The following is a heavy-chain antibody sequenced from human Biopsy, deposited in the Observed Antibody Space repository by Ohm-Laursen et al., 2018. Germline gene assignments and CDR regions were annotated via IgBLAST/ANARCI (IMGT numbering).Heavy chain of an antibody. V-gene: IGHV3-49*03. CDR3: TKWSGGYSYSSL. CDR1: GFNFGDLG. J-gene: IGHJ4*02. CDR2: IRSIGSGGTT. Sequence: SLRLSCTASGFNFGDLGMGWFRQVPGKGLECVSLIRSIGSGGTTEYAESVKGRFTVSRDDSKSLTYLQMSSLKIEDTGIYYCTKWSGGYSYSSLWGRGTLVTASS. D-gene: IGHD5-18*01.